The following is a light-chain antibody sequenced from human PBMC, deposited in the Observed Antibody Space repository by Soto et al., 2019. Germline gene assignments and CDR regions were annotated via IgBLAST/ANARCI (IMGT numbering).Light chain of an antibody. CDR2: EVS. Sequence: QSARSQPASVSGPPGQSITISCAGTSSDVGSYNYVSWYQQHPGKAPKLMIYEVSNRPSGVSSRFSGSKSGNTASLTISGLQAEDEADYYCSSYTSSSTLFGTGTKVTVL. V-gene: IGLV2-14*01. CDR1: SSDVGSYNY. CDR3: SSYTSSSTL. J-gene: IGLJ1*01.